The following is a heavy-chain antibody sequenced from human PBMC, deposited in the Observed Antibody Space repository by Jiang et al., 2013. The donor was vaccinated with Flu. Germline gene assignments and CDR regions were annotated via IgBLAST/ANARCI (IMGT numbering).Heavy chain of an antibody. V-gene: IGHV3-11*06. CDR3: ARRYCSGGSCYPMTFDY. CDR2: ISSSGSYT. J-gene: IGHJ4*02. CDR1: GFTFSDYY. D-gene: IGHD2-15*01. Sequence: GLVKPGGSLRLSCATSGFTFSDYYMNWIRQAPGKGLEWVSYISSSGSYTNYADSVKGRFTISRDNAKNSLYLLMNSLRAEDTAVYYCARRYCSGGSCYPMTFDYWGQGTLVTASS.